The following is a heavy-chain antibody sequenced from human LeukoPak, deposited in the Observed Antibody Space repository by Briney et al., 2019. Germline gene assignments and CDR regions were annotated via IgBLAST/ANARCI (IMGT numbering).Heavy chain of an antibody. CDR2: ISSGGSTI. D-gene: IGHD6-13*01. Sequence: GGSLRLSCAASGFIFSDYYMSWIRQAPAKGLEWVSYISSGGSTIYYADSVKGRFTISRDNAKNSLYLQMNSLRAEDTAVYYCAKEDSSSYSDNWFDPWGQGTLVTVSS. V-gene: IGHV3-11*01. J-gene: IGHJ5*02. CDR1: GFIFSDYY. CDR3: AKEDSSSYSDNWFDP.